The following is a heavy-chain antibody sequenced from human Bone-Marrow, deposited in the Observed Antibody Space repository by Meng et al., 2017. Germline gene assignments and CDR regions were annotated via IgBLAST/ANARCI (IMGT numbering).Heavy chain of an antibody. CDR3: ARELSIAAAPFDP. V-gene: IGHV7-4-1*02. CDR2: INSVTGNP. D-gene: IGHD6-13*01. CDR1: GGTLTDYA. Sequence: QVQLVQSGAEVKRPGASVKGSGQAAGGTLTDYAINWVRQAPGQGLEWMGWINSVTGNPTYARGFTGRFVFSLDTSVSTAYLQISSLKAEDTAVYYCARELSIAAAPFDPWGQGTLVTVSS. J-gene: IGHJ5*02.